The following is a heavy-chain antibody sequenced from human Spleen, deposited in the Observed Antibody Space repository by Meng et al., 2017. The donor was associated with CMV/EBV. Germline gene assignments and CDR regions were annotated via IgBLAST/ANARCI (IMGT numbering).Heavy chain of an antibody. CDR3: AREGIGYCSSTSCYSPLDY. Sequence: FSSYGMNWVRQAPGKGLDLVSFISSGSSYIYYADSVKGRFTISRDNAKNSLYLQMNSLRVEDTAVYYCAREGIGYCSSTSCYSPLDYWGQGTLVTVSS. J-gene: IGHJ4*02. CDR2: ISSGSSYI. D-gene: IGHD2-2*01. V-gene: IGHV3-21*01. CDR1: FSSYG.